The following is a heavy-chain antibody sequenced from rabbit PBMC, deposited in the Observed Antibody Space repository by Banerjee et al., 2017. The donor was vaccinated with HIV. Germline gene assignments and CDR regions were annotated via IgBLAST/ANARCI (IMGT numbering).Heavy chain of an antibody. CDR3: TRDAGYAAGGTTIL. CDR2: IYIGSGAT. J-gene: IGHJ4*01. V-gene: IGHV1S40*01. Sequence: QSLEESGGGLVKPGGTLTLTCAASGFSFSSTYWMCWVRQAPGKGLEWSACIYIGSGATGYASWAKGRFTISKTSSTTVTLQMTSLTAADTATYFCTRDAGYAAGGTTILWGPGTLVTVS. D-gene: IGHD6-1*01. CDR1: GFSFSSTYW.